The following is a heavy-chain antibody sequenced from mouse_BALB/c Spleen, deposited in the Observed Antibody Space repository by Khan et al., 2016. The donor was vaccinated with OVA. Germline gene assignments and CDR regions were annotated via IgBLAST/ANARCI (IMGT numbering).Heavy chain of an antibody. CDR2: INPHIGET. CDR1: GYSFTGYF. D-gene: IGHD1-1*01. CDR3: ARKNGSDFDY. Sequence: VQLQQSGPELVKPGASVKISCKASGYSFTGYFMNWVMQSHGKSLEWIGRINPHIGETLYNQKFKGKATLTVDESSSTAQMELRSLASEDSAVYYCARKNGSDFDYWGQGTTLTVSS. V-gene: IGHV1-20*02. J-gene: IGHJ2*01.